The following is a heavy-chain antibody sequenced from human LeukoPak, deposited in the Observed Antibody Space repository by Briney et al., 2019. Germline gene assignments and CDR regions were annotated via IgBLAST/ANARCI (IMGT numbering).Heavy chain of an antibody. V-gene: IGHV3-21*01. CDR2: ISSSSSYI. CDR1: GFTFSSYA. J-gene: IGHJ4*02. D-gene: IGHD5-18*01. Sequence: GGSLRLSCAASGFTFSSYAMHWVRQAPGKGLEWVSSISSSSSYIYYADSVKGRFTISRDNAKNSLYLQMNSLRAEDTAVYYCARDRAGYSYGYMDYWGQGTLVTVSS. CDR3: ARDRAGYSYGYMDY.